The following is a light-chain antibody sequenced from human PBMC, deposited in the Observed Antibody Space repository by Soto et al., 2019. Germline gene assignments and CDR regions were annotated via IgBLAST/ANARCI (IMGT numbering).Light chain of an antibody. Sequence: QLVLTQPLSASASLGASVTLTCTLSSGYSNYKVDWYQQRPGKGPRFVMRVGTGGIVGSKGDGIPDRFSVLGSGLNRYLTIKNIQEEDESDYHCGADHGSGSNFVYRYVFGTGTKVTVL. CDR1: SGYSNYK. V-gene: IGLV9-49*01. J-gene: IGLJ1*01. CDR2: VGTGGIVG. CDR3: GADHGSGSNFVYRYV.